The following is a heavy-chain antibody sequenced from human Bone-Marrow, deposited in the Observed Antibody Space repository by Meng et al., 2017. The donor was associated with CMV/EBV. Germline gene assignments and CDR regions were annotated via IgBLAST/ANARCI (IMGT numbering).Heavy chain of an antibody. Sequence: SETLSLTCTVSGGSISSSSYYWGWIRQPPGKGLEWIGSIYYSGSTNYNPSLKSRVTISVDTSKNQFSLKLSSVTAADTAIYYCARLTILRGLLHVRAFDIWGQGTMVTVSS. CDR2: IYYSGST. D-gene: IGHD3-10*01. CDR1: GGSISSSSYY. J-gene: IGHJ3*02. V-gene: IGHV4-39*07. CDR3: ARLTILRGLLHVRAFDI.